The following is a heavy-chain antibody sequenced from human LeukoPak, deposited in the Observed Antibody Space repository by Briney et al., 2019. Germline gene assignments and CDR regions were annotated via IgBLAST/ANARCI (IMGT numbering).Heavy chain of an antibody. CDR2: INPNSVGT. J-gene: IGHJ6*03. V-gene: IGHV1-2*02. CDR1: GYTFTDYY. CDR3: ARDMDISGVVIKGGMDV. D-gene: IGHD3-3*02. Sequence: ASVKVSCKASGYTFTDYYLHWVRQAPGQGLEGMGWINPNSVGTSYAQKFQGRVTMTRDTSMSTAYMELSRLRSDDTAVSYCARDMDISGVVIKGGMDVWGKGTTVTVSS.